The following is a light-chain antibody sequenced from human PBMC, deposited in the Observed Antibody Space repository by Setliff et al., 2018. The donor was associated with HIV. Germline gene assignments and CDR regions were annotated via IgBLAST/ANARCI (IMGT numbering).Light chain of an antibody. CDR1: QSVLYGTKHY. V-gene: IGKV4-1*01. Sequence: DIVMTQSPDSLAVSLGERATINCKSSQSVLYGTKHYLSWYQQKSGQPPKLLIYWASTRESGVPDRFSGSGSGTDFTLTISSLQAEDVAVYYCQQYYSTPYTFGQGTKVDIK. J-gene: IGKJ2*01. CDR2: WAS. CDR3: QQYYSTPYT.